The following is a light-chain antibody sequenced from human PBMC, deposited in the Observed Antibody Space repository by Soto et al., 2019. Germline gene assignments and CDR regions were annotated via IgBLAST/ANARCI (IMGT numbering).Light chain of an antibody. CDR3: QQRRNWPTENS. V-gene: IGKV3-11*01. CDR2: DVS. Sequence: DTVLTQCPASLCMHPGDIPTLSCRARQSVSSNLAWYQQKPGQAPRLLIYDVSSRATGIPARFSGSGSGTDFSLTISSLEPEDFAVYYCQQRRNWPTENSFGQGTRLEIK. J-gene: IGKJ5*01. CDR1: QSVSSN.